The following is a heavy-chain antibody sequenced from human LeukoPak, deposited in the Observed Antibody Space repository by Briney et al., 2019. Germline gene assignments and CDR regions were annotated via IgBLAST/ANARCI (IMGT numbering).Heavy chain of an antibody. D-gene: IGHD6-13*01. CDR3: AREGYSSSWYYFDY. J-gene: IGHJ4*02. Sequence: PSETLSLTCTVSGGPISSYYWSWIRQPPGKGLEWIGYIYYSGSTNYNPSLKSRVTISVDTSKNQFSLKLSSVTAADTAVYYCAREGYSSSWYYFDYWGQGTLVTVSS. CDR1: GGPISSYY. V-gene: IGHV4-59*01. CDR2: IYYSGST.